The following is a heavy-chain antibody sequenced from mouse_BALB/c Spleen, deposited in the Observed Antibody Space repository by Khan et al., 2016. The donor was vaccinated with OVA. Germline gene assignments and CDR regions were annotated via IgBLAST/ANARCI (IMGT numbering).Heavy chain of an antibody. D-gene: IGHD1-1*01. CDR2: IGPGSGST. CDR1: GYTFTSYW. Sequence: DLVKPGASVKLSCKASGYTFTSYWINWIKQRPGQGLEWIGRIGPGSGSTSYNEMFKGKATLTVDTSSSTAHIQLSSLSSEDSAFHFCASSNYYGSSLYAMDYWGQGTSVTFSS. CDR3: ASSNYYGSSLYAMDY. J-gene: IGHJ4*01. V-gene: IGHV1S41*01.